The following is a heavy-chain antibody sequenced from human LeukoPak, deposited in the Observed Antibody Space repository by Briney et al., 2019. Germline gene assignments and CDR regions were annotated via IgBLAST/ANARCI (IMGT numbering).Heavy chain of an antibody. Sequence: SETLSLTCTVSGGSISSYYWSWIRQPPGKGLEWIGYIYTSGSTNYNPSLTSRVTISVDTSKNQFSLKLSSVTAADTAVYYCARSSGRWFDPWGQGTLVTVSS. J-gene: IGHJ5*02. D-gene: IGHD2-8*02. V-gene: IGHV4-4*09. CDR1: GGSISSYY. CDR3: ARSSGRWFDP. CDR2: IYTSGST.